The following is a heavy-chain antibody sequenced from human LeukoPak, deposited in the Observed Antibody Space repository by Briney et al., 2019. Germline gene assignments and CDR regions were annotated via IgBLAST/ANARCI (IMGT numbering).Heavy chain of an antibody. Sequence: GGSLRLSCAASGFTFSSYAMHWVRQAPGKGLEWVAVISYDGSNKYYADSVKGRFTISRDNSKNTLYLQMNSLRAEDTAVYYCASEDVVTQFQHNFDYWGQGTLVTVSS. CDR2: ISYDGSNK. V-gene: IGHV3-30-3*01. J-gene: IGHJ4*02. CDR1: GFTFSSYA. CDR3: ASEDVVTQFQHNFDY. D-gene: IGHD3-22*01.